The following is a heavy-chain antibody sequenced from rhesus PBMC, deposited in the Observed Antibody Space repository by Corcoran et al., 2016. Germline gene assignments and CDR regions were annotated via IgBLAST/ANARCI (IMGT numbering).Heavy chain of an antibody. CDR3: AREIGVLVVVAIDF. CDR2: ISGSGGST. CDR1: GGSISSNY. J-gene: IGHJ3*01. V-gene: IGHV4-173*01. Sequence: QLQLQESGPGLVKPSETLSLTCAVSGGSISSNYWSWIRQPPGKGLEWIGRISGSGGSTAHNPSLKCRVTLSTDTSKNQVSLKLSSVTAADTAVYYCAREIGVLVVVAIDFWGQGLRVTVSS. D-gene: IGHD2-21*01.